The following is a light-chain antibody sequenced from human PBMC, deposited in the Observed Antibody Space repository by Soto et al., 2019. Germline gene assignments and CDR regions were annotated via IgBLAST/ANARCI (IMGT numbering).Light chain of an antibody. J-gene: IGKJ1*01. CDR1: QSLVSSSYNY. Sequence: EIVMTQSPLSLSVTPGEPASISCRSSQSLVSSSYNYLDWYVQKPGQSPHLLIYLTSRRASGVPDRFSGSGTGTNFTVQISRVEAEDVGVYYCRQAREVQWTCGEGTKVEIK. CDR3: RQAREVQWT. V-gene: IGKV2-28*01. CDR2: LTS.